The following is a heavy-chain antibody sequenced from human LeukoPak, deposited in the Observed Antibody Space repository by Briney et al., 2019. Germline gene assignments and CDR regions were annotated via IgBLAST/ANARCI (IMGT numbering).Heavy chain of an antibody. J-gene: IGHJ4*02. D-gene: IGHD3-22*01. CDR3: SSESRY. Sequence: PRGSLRLSCAASGFTFSDYSMNWVRQAPGKGLEWVSWITGSSDTIFYADSVKGRFTISRDNAKNSLYLQMSSLRDEDTAMYYCSSESRYWGQRTIVIVSS. CDR1: GFTFSDYS. V-gene: IGHV3-48*02. CDR2: ITGSSDTI.